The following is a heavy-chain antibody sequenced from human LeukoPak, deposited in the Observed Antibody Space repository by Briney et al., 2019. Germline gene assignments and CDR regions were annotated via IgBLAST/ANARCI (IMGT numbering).Heavy chain of an antibody. CDR3: AKALSSGSFDY. Sequence: GGSLRLSCAASGFTLSSYWMHWVRQVPGKGLEWVSSIRAVGTTFHADSVKGRFTISRDDSRNTVYLQMNSLRADDTAVYYCAKALSSGSFDYWGQGALVTVSS. CDR1: GFTLSSYW. J-gene: IGHJ4*02. D-gene: IGHD3-10*01. CDR2: IRAVGTT. V-gene: IGHV3-23*01.